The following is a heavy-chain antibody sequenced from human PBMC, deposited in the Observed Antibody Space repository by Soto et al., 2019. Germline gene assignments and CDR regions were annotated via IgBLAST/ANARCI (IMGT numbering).Heavy chain of an antibody. J-gene: IGHJ6*02. V-gene: IGHV1-18*01. CDR2: INTYNGNT. Sequence: QVQQVQSGAEVKNPGASVKVSCKASGYTFTRYGIGWARQAPGQGLEWMGWINTYNGNTNYAQNVQGRVTLTTDTSTSTAYMELRSLRSSDTAIYYCAMVDVYVTPSPQDVWGQGTTVIVSS. D-gene: IGHD3-16*01. CDR3: AMVDVYVTPSPQDV. CDR1: GYTFTRYG.